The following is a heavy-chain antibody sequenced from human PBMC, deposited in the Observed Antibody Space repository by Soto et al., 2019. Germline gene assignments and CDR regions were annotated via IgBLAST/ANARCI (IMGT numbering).Heavy chain of an antibody. CDR3: AKRPTSTGFGDPFDI. Sequence: EVQLLESGGDLVQPGGSLRLSCAASGFTFSTYAMSWVRQAPGKGLEWVSTISSSGGNTYYTDSLKGRFTISRDNSKNTLYLQMNSLRAEDTAIYYCAKRPTSTGFGDPFDIWGQGTMVTVSS. D-gene: IGHD3-10*01. J-gene: IGHJ3*02. V-gene: IGHV3-23*01. CDR2: ISSSGGNT. CDR1: GFTFSTYA.